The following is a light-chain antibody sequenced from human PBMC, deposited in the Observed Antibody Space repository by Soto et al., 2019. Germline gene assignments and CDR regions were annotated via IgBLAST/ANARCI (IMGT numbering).Light chain of an antibody. CDR1: QGIGSW. Sequence: IQMTQSPSSVSASVGDTVTITCRASQGIGSWLAWYHQIPGKAPKLLIYSASSLQGGTPSRFTGRGSGAAFTLTITNLQPEDVGVYHCQQASSFPLTVGGGTKVDSK. J-gene: IGKJ4*01. CDR3: QQASSFPLT. V-gene: IGKV1-12*01. CDR2: SAS.